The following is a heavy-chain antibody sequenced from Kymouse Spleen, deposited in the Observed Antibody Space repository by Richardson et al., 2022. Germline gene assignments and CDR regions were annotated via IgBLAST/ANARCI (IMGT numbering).Heavy chain of an antibody. CDR1: GFTFSNAW. D-gene: IGHD6-6*01. Sequence: EVQLVESGGGLVKPGGSLRLSCAASGFTFSNAWMSWVRQAPGKGLEWVGRIKSKTDGGTTDYAAPVKGRFTISRDDSKNTLYLQMNSLKTEDTAVYYCTTDRSIAARPDYYYYGMDVWGQGTTVTVSS. V-gene: IGHV3-15*01. CDR3: TTDRSIAARPDYYYYGMDV. CDR2: IKSKTDGGTT. J-gene: IGHJ6*02.